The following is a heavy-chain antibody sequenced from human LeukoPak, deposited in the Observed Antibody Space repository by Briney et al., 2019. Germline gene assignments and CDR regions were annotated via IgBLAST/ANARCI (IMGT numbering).Heavy chain of an antibody. V-gene: IGHV1-46*01. J-gene: IGHJ4*02. CDR3: AREEGRY. CDR2: INPSGGST. CDR1: GYPFRSYY. Sequence: ASVKVSCKASGYPFRSYYIHWVRQAPGQGFEWMGIINPSGGSTYYAQQFQGRVTMTRDTPTNTVYMELSSLRSEDTAAYYCAREEGRYWGQGTLVTVSS.